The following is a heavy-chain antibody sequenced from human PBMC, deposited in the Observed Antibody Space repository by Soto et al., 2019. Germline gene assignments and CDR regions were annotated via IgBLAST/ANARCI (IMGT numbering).Heavy chain of an antibody. CDR3: ARDKSDSYDILTGPGNYFDY. V-gene: IGHV4-31*03. CDR2: IYYSGST. J-gene: IGHJ4*02. Sequence: SEALSLTCTVSGGSISSGGYYWSCIRQHPGKGLEWIGYIYYSGSTYYNPSLKSRVTISVDTSKNQFSLKLSSVTAADTAVYYCARDKSDSYDILTGPGNYFDYWGQGTLVTVSS. CDR1: GGSISSGGYY. D-gene: IGHD3-9*01.